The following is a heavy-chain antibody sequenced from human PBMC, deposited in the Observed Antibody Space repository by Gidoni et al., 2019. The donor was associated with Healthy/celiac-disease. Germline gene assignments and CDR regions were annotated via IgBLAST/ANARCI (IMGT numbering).Heavy chain of an antibody. CDR2: IKSKTDGGTT. CDR3: TTFKFLSGPIWWNYYYGMDV. CDR1: GFTFSNAW. J-gene: IGHJ6*02. D-gene: IGHD3-16*01. Sequence: EVQLVESGGGLVKPGGSLRLSCAASGFTFSNAWMNWVRQAPGKGLEWVGRIKSKTDGGTTDYAAPVKGRFTISRDDSKNTLYLQMNSLKTEDTAVYYCTTFKFLSGPIWWNYYYGMDVWGQGTTVTVSS. V-gene: IGHV3-15*07.